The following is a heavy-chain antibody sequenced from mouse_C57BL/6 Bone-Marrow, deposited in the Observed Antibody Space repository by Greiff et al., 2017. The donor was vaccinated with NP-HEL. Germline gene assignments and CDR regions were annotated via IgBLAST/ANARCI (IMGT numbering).Heavy chain of an antibody. CDR3: ARKDLYYGSSYYAMDY. CDR1: GYTFTSYW. V-gene: IGHV1-64*01. J-gene: IGHJ4*01. Sequence: QVQLQQPGAELVKPGASVKLSCKASGYTFTSYWMHWVKQRPGQGLEWIGMIHPNGGSTNYNEKFKSKATLTVDKSSSTAYMQLSSLTSEDAAVYYCARKDLYYGSSYYAMDYWGQGTSVTVSS. CDR2: IHPNGGST. D-gene: IGHD1-1*01.